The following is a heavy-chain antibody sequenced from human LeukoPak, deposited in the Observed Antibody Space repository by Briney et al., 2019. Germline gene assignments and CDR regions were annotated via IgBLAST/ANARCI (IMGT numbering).Heavy chain of an antibody. J-gene: IGHJ4*02. CDR1: GFTFTNYS. CDR2: ISSNGSTI. Sequence: GGSLRLSCAASGFTFTNYSMNWVRQAPGKGLEWVSYISSNGSTIYYADSVKGRFTISRDNAKNSLYLQMNSLRAEDTAVYYCARSRGPTYGSGTYSPYFDYWGQGTLVTVSS. D-gene: IGHD3-10*01. V-gene: IGHV3-48*01. CDR3: ARSRGPTYGSGTYSPYFDY.